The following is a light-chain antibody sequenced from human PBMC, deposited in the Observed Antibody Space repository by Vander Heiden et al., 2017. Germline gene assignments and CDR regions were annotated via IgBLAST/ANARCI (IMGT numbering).Light chain of an antibody. CDR2: DNN. Sequence: QSVLTQPPSVSTAPGQKVTISCSGSSSNIGNNYVSWYQQLPGTAPKLLIYDNNKRPSGIPDRFSGSKSGTSATLGITGLQSGDEADYYCGTLDSSLSALVFGGGTKLTVL. V-gene: IGLV1-51*01. CDR1: SSNIGNNY. J-gene: IGLJ3*02. CDR3: GTLDSSLSALV.